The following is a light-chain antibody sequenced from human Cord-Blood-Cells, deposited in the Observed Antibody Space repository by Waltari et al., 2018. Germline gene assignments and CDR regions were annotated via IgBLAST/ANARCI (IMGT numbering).Light chain of an antibody. V-gene: IGLV2-14*01. CDR1: SSDVGGYNY. CDR3: SSYTSSSTFV. J-gene: IGLJ3*02. CDR2: DVS. Sequence: QSALTQPASVSGSPGQSITISCTGTSSDVGGYNYVSWYQQPPGKAPKLVIYDVSKRPSGVSDRLSGSKSGNTASLTISGIQAEDEADYYCSSYTSSSTFVFGGGTKLTVL.